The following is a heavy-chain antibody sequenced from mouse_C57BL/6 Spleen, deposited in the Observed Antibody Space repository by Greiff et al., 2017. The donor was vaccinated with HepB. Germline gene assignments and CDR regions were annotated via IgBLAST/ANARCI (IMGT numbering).Heavy chain of an antibody. CDR1: GYTFTSYW. J-gene: IGHJ1*03. D-gene: IGHD2-5*01. Sequence: QVQLQQPGAELVKPGASVKLSCKASGYTFTSYWMHWVKQRPGQGLEWIGMIHPNSGSTNYNEKFKSKATLTVDKSSSTAYMQLSSLTSKDSAVYYCARHGGYSNYGYFDVWGTGTTVTVSS. V-gene: IGHV1-64*01. CDR3: ARHGGYSNYGYFDV. CDR2: IHPNSGST.